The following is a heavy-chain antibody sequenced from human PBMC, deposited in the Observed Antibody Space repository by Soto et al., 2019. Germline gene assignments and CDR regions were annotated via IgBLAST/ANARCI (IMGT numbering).Heavy chain of an antibody. CDR1: GFTFSSYG. D-gene: IGHD2-15*01. CDR3: AKGIEAADV. J-gene: IGHJ6*02. CDR2: IWYDGSNK. V-gene: IGHV3-30*02. Sequence: PGGSLRLSCAASGFTFSSYGMHWVRQAPGKGLEWVAVIWYDGSNKYYADSVKGRFTISRDNSKNTLYLQMNSLRAEDTAVYYCAKGIEAADVWGQGTTVTVSS.